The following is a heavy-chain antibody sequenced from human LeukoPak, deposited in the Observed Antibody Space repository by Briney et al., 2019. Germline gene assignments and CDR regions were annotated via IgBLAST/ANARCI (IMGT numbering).Heavy chain of an antibody. D-gene: IGHD6-19*01. V-gene: IGHV4-59*01. CDR3: ARQSSGCYDY. CDR1: GGSISSDY. CDR2: IHYSGST. J-gene: IGHJ4*02. Sequence: PSETLSLTCTASGGSISSDYWSWIRQPPGQGLEWIGYIHYSGSTDYNPSLKSRVTISLDTSKNQFSLKLSSVTAADTAVYYCARQSSGCYDYWGQGTLVTVSS.